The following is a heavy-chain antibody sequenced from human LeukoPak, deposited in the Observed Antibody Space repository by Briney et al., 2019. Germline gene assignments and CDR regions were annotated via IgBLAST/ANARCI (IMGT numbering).Heavy chain of an antibody. J-gene: IGHJ4*02. D-gene: IGHD3-10*01. CDR2: FDPEDGET. Sequence: ASVKGSCKVSGYTLTELSMHWVRQAPGKGLEWMGGFDPEDGETIYAQKFQGRVTMTEDTSTDTAYMELSSLRSEDTAVYYCATEPYYYGSGSLIWNDYWGQGTLVTVSS. CDR3: ATEPYYYGSGSLIWNDY. CDR1: GYTLTELS. V-gene: IGHV1-24*01.